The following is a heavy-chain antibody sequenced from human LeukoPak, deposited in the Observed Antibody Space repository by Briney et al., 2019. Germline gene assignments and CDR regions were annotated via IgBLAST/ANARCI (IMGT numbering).Heavy chain of an antibody. Sequence: GRSLRLSCAASGFTVSSNHMNWVRQAPGKGLEWVSVIFSGGDTSYADSVKGRSTISRDSSKNTLFLQMNSLTPEDTAVYYCMRQGLGGAGRWGQGTLVTVSS. J-gene: IGHJ4*02. CDR1: GFTVSSNH. V-gene: IGHV3-66*02. D-gene: IGHD6-19*01. CDR3: MRQGLGGAGR. CDR2: IFSGGDT.